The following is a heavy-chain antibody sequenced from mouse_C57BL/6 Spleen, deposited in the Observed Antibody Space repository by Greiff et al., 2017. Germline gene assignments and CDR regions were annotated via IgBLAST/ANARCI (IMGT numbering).Heavy chain of an antibody. CDR2: FYPGSGSI. Sequence: QVQLKESGAELVKPGASVKLSCKASGYTFTEYTIHWVKQRSGQGLEWIGWFYPGSGSIKYNEKFKDKATLTADKSSSTVYMELSRLTSEDSAVYVCARHGYYYGSSYVSWYFDVWGTGTTVTVSS. CDR3: ARHGYYYGSSYVSWYFDV. CDR1: GYTFTEYT. J-gene: IGHJ1*03. V-gene: IGHV1-62-2*01. D-gene: IGHD1-1*01.